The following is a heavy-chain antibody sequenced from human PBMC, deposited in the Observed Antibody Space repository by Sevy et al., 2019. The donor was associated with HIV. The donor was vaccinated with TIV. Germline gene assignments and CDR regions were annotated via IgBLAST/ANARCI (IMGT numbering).Heavy chain of an antibody. J-gene: IGHJ4*02. CDR2: ISALNGDT. CDR1: GYTFSSYR. Sequence: ASVKVSCKASGYTFSSYRITWVRQAPGQGPEGIGWISALNGDTNYAQKLQGRVTMTADTSTSTVYMDLRSLRSDDTAVYYCARAYCSGGRCYSLEYWGQGTLVTVSS. CDR3: ARAYCSGGRCYSLEY. V-gene: IGHV1-18*01. D-gene: IGHD2-15*01.